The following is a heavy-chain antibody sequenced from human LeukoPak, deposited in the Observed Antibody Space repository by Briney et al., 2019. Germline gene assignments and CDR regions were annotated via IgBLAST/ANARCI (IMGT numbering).Heavy chain of an antibody. CDR3: ARGYYDSSGYHGNWFDP. D-gene: IGHD3-22*01. Sequence: NLSETLPLTCTVSGGSISSYYWSWIRQPAGKGLEWIGRIYTSGSTNYNPSLKSRVTMSVDTSKNQFSLKLSSVTAADTAVYYCARGYYDSSGYHGNWFDPWGQGTLVTVSS. CDR1: GGSISSYY. J-gene: IGHJ5*02. CDR2: IYTSGST. V-gene: IGHV4-4*07.